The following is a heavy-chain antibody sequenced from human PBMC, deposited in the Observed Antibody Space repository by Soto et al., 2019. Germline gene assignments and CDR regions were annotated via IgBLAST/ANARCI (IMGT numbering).Heavy chain of an antibody. D-gene: IGHD2-2*01. CDR2: FIPILGIA. CDR1: GGTFSSYT. J-gene: IGHJ6*03. CDR3: ARDLRCSSTSCYAGNYYYYYMDV. V-gene: IGHV1-69*04. Sequence: ASVKVSCKASGGTFSSYTISWVRQAPGQGLEWMGRFIPILGIANYAQKFQGRVTITADKSTSTAYMELSSLRSEDTAVYYCARDLRCSSTSCYAGNYYYYYMDVWGKGTTVTVSS.